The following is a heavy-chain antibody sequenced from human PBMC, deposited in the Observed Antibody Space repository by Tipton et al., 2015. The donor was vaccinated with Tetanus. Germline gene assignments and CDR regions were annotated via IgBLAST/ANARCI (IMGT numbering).Heavy chain of an antibody. D-gene: IGHD5-12*01. CDR3: ASRGYSGRRQIEDY. V-gene: IGHV4-31*03. CDR1: GASISSSRYF. CDR2: IYYSGDT. Sequence: LRLSCSVSGASISSSRYFWNWVRQYPGKGLEWIGYIYYSGDTYINPSLKSRVTMSVDTSKNQFSLKLTSVTAADTAVYYCASRGYSGRRQIEDYWGQGTLVTVSS. J-gene: IGHJ4*02.